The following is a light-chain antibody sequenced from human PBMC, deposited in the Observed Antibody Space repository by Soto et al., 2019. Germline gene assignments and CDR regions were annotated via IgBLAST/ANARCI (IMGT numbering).Light chain of an antibody. Sequence: DIQMTQSPSTLSASVGDRVTITCRASQSIRSWLAWYQQKPGKAPKLLIYDASSLQSGVPSRFSGSESGTEFTLTISSLQPDDFATHYCQQYNSYSLTFGGGTKVEIK. CDR1: QSIRSW. CDR2: DAS. CDR3: QQYNSYSLT. J-gene: IGKJ4*01. V-gene: IGKV1-5*01.